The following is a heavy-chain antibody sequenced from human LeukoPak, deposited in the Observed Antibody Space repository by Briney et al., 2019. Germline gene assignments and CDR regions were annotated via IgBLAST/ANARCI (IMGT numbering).Heavy chain of an antibody. CDR1: GGSISGSSYY. D-gene: IGHD4-17*01. J-gene: IGHJ4*02. CDR3: ARLRGAMTPVTSDFDY. V-gene: IGHV4-39*01. CDR2: GFYSGSA. Sequence: SETLSLTCTVSGGSISGSSYYWAWVRQPPGKGLEWVGRGFYSGSAYANPSLKSRVTISVDTSRTQVSLNLSSVPAADTAVYYCARLRGAMTPVTSDFDYWGQGTLVTVSS.